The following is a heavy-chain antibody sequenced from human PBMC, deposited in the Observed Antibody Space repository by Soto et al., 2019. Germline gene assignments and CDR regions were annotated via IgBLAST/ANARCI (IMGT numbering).Heavy chain of an antibody. J-gene: IGHJ4*02. CDR1: GGSISSGGYY. CDR2: IYYSGST. V-gene: IGHV4-31*03. D-gene: IGHD4-17*01. CDR3: YYYGDYVRDY. Sequence: SETLSLTCTVSGGSISSGGYYWSWIRQHPGKGLEWIGYIYYSGSTYYNPSLKSRVTISVDTSKNQFSLKLSSVTAADTAVYYFYYYGDYVRDYWGQRTLVTVSS.